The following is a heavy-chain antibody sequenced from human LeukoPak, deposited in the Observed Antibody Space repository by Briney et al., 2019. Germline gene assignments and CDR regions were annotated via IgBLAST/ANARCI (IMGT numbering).Heavy chain of an antibody. D-gene: IGHD3-10*01. CDR2: IYYRGST. V-gene: IGHV4-59*01. Sequence: SSETLSLTCTVSGGSINNYYWSWIRQPPGKGLEWIGYIYYRGSTNYNPSLKSRVTISVDTSKNQFSLKLSSVTAADTAVYYCARGEWFGEFHFDYWGQGTLVTVSS. CDR3: ARGEWFGEFHFDY. J-gene: IGHJ4*02. CDR1: GGSINNYY.